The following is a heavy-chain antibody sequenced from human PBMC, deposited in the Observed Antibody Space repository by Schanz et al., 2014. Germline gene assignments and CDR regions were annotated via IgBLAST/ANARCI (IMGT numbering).Heavy chain of an antibody. CDR3: ARHGGMPYCPMDV. V-gene: IGHV4-31*03. J-gene: IGHJ6*02. CDR1: GDSISSGGYY. CDR2: ISYRGTT. D-gene: IGHD3-16*01. Sequence: QVQLQESGPGLVEPSQTLSLTCTVSGDSISSGGYYWDWIRLLPGKGLEWLGYISYRGTTSFNPTLKSRLTMSVDASKNQFSMRLSSVTAADTAVYYCARHGGMPYCPMDVWGQGTTVTVSS.